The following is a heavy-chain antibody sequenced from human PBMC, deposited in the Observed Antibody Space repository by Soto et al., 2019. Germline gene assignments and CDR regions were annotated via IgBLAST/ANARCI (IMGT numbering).Heavy chain of an antibody. CDR2: IIPIFGTA. J-gene: IGHJ4*01. V-gene: IGHV1-69*01. Sequence: QVQLVQSGAEVKKPGSSVKVFCKASGGTFSSYAISWVRQAPGQGLEWMGGIIPIFGTANYAQKFQGRVTNTADESTSTAYMELSSLRSEDTAVYYCAIDCTNGVCSNPYDCCGHGTLVTVSS. CDR1: GGTFSSYA. CDR3: AIDCTNGVCSNPYDC. D-gene: IGHD2-8*01.